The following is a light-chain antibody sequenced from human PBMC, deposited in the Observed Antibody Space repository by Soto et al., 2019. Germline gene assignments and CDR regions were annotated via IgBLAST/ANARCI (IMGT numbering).Light chain of an antibody. V-gene: IGKV3-20*01. CDR1: QSISSNY. CDR2: GAS. J-gene: IGKJ1*01. CDR3: QQYVSWT. Sequence: EIVLTQSPGTLSVSPGERATLSCRASQSISSNYLAWYQQKPGQAPRILIYGASSRATGIPDRFSGSGSGTDFTLTIGRLEPADSAIYYCQQYVSWTFGQGTKVEIK.